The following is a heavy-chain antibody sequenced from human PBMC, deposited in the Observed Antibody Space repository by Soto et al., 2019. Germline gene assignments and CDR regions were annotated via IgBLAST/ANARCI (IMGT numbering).Heavy chain of an antibody. D-gene: IGHD4-17*01. Sequence: EVQLVESGGGLVQPGGFLRLSCAASGFTFSSYWMSWVRQAPGKGLEWVANIKQDGSEKYYVDSVKGRFTISRDNAKNPPYLQMNRLRAEDTAVYYCASQFALQFYGDYSGVYFDYWGQGTLVTVSS. V-gene: IGHV3-7*01. CDR2: IKQDGSEK. J-gene: IGHJ4*02. CDR1: GFTFSSYW. CDR3: ASQFALQFYGDYSGVYFDY.